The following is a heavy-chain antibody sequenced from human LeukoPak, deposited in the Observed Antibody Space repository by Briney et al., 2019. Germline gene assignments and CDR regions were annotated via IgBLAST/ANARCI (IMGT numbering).Heavy chain of an antibody. V-gene: IGHV4-59*01. CDR1: GGSISSYY. D-gene: IGHD6-19*01. CDR2: IYYSVST. J-gene: IGHJ6*02. CDR3: ARAGGWTGTPLV. Sequence: PSETLSLTCTVSGGSISSYYWSWIRQPPRKGLEWIGYIYYSVSTNYNPSLKSRVTISVDTSKNQSSLNLSSVTAADTAVYYCARAGGWTGTPLVWGQGTTVTVSS.